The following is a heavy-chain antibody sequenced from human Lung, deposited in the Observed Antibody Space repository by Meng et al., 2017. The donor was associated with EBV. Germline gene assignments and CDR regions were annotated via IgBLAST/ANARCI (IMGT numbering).Heavy chain of an antibody. V-gene: IGHV3-74*01. CDR1: EFSFSTYW. CDR3: SRDLAGPRDF. J-gene: IGHJ4*02. Sequence: LPVQSGGHLFHPVGSLVLSCAASEFSFSTYWMHWVRQAPGEGLAWVARINEDGTNTNYADSVKGRFTIYRDNAKNRLYLQMNSLRVEDTAVYFCSRDLAGPRDFWGQGTLVTVSS. D-gene: IGHD1-14*01. CDR2: INEDGTNT.